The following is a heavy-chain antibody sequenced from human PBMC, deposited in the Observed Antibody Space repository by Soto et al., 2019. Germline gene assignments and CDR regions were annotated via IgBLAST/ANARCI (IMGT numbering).Heavy chain of an antibody. CDR2: IKQDGSEK. Sequence: EVQLVESGGGLVQPGGSLRLSCAASGFTFSSYWMSWVRQAPGKGLEWVANIKQDGSEKWYVDSVKGRFTISRDNAKNSQYLQMNTLRAEDTAVYYCAREEADSSADVIDPWGQGTLVTVSS. V-gene: IGHV3-7*01. CDR3: AREEADSSADVIDP. D-gene: IGHD6-19*01. CDR1: GFTFSSYW. J-gene: IGHJ5*02.